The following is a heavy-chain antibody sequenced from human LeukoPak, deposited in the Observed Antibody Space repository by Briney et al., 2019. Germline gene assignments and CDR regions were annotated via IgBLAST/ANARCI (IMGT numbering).Heavy chain of an antibody. Sequence: SETLSLTCTVSGYSISSGYYWGWIRQPPGKGLEWIGSIYHSGSTYYNPSLKSRVTISVDTSKNQFSLQLSSVTAADTAVYYCARADPRGVWGWGQGTLVTVSS. J-gene: IGHJ4*02. CDR2: IYHSGST. CDR3: ARADPRGVWG. V-gene: IGHV4-38-2*02. CDR1: GYSISSGYY. D-gene: IGHD1-26*01.